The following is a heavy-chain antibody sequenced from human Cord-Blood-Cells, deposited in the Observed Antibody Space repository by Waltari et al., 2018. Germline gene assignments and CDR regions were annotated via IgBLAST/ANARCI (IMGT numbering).Heavy chain of an antibody. Sequence: EVQLVESGGGLVQPGGSLRLSCAASGFTFSSYWMRWVRQAPGKGVEGVAKIKEDGSEKYYVDSVKGRCTISRDNAKNSLYLQMNSLRAEDTAVYYCARDYSQLGDAFDIWGQGTMVTVSS. J-gene: IGHJ3*02. D-gene: IGHD6-13*01. V-gene: IGHV3-7*01. CDR3: ARDYSQLGDAFDI. CDR2: IKEDGSEK. CDR1: GFTFSSYW.